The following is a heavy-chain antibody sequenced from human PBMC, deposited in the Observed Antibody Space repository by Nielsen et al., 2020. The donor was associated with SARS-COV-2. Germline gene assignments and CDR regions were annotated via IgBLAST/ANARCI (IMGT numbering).Heavy chain of an antibody. CDR2: RWYDGSNK. D-gene: IGHD5-12*01. J-gene: IGHJ6*02. Sequence: GGSLRLSCAASGFTFSSDGMHWVRQAPGKGLEGVEVRWYDGSNKYYANPVKGRFTISRDNSKNTLYLQMNSLRAEVTAVYYCARDLPVALDGMDVLGQGTTVTVSS. CDR1: GFTFSSDG. V-gene: IGHV3-33*01. CDR3: ARDLPVALDGMDV.